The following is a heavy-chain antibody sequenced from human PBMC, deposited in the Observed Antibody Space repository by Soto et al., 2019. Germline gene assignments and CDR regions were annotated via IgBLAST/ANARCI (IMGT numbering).Heavy chain of an antibody. CDR2: IEHDGGEK. CDR1: GVVFINYW. CDR3: ARGRAGIDY. V-gene: IGHV3-7*01. J-gene: IGHJ4*02. Sequence: PGGSLRLSCATSGVVFINYWMSWVRQAPGKGLEWVANIEHDGGEKYYVDSVKGRFTISRDNAKNSLYLQMDSLRVEDTAVFYCARGRAGIDYWGQGTLVTVS.